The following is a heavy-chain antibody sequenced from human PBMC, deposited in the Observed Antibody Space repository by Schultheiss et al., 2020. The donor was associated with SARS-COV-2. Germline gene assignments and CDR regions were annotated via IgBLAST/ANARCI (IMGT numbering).Heavy chain of an antibody. D-gene: IGHD2-2*01. Sequence: GGSLRLSCTASGFTFGDYAMSWVRQAPGKGLEWVGFIRSKAYGGTTEYAASVKGRFTISRDDSKSIAYLQMNSLRAEDTAVYYCAKEGVPAAKGGAEYFQHWGQGTLVTVSS. V-gene: IGHV3-49*04. CDR3: AKEGVPAAKGGAEYFQH. J-gene: IGHJ1*01. CDR1: GFTFGDYA. CDR2: IRSKAYGGTT.